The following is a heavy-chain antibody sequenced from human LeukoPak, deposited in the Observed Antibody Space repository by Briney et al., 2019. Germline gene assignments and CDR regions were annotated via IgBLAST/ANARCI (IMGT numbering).Heavy chain of an antibody. Sequence: SETLSLTCTVSGGSISSYYWSWIRQPPGKGLEWIGNINYSGITNSNPSLKSRATLSVDMSRKHFFLDLSSVTAADTAVYYCARGPPDFYNSGSYYNGYNWFDSWGQGTLVTVSS. D-gene: IGHD3-10*01. CDR2: INYSGIT. CDR1: GGSISSYY. V-gene: IGHV4-59*01. CDR3: ARGPPDFYNSGSYYNGYNWFDS. J-gene: IGHJ5*01.